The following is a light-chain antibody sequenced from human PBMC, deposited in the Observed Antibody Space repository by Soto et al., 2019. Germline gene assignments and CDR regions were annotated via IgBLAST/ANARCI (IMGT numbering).Light chain of an antibody. Sequence: EIVMTQSPATLSVSPGERATLSCRASQSISSKLDWYQQKPGQAPRLLIYGASTRATGIPVRFSGSGSGTEFTLTITSLQSEDFAVYYCQEYNNWHPITFGGGTKVEIK. CDR1: QSISSK. V-gene: IGKV3-15*01. CDR3: QEYNNWHPIT. CDR2: GAS. J-gene: IGKJ4*01.